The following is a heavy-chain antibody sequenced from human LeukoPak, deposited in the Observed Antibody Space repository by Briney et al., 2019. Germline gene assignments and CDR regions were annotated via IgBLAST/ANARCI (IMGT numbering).Heavy chain of an antibody. V-gene: IGHV4-39*07. CDR3: ARGQRAATESASSYYYYGMDV. Sequence: PSETLSLTCTVSGGSISSSSYYWGWIRQPPGKGLEWIGSIYYSGSTYYNPSLKSRVTISVDTSKNQFSLKLSSVTAADTAVYYCARGQRAATESASSYYYYGMDVWGQGTTVTVSS. CDR1: GGSISSSSYY. D-gene: IGHD2-15*01. CDR2: IYYSGST. J-gene: IGHJ6*02.